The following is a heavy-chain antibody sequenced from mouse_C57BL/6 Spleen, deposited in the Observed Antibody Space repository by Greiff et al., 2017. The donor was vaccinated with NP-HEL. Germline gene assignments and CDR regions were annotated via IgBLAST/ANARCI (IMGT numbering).Heavy chain of an antibody. CDR3: ARRTGTHYFDY. D-gene: IGHD4-1*01. Sequence: QQPGQGLEWIGEIDPSDSYTNYNQKFKGKATLTVDTSSSTAYMQLSSLTSEDSAVYYCARRTGTHYFDYWGQGTTLTVSS. CDR2: IDPSDSYT. V-gene: IGHV1-50*01. J-gene: IGHJ2*01.